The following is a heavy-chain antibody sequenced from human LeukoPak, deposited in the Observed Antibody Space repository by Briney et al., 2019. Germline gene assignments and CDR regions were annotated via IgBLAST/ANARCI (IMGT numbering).Heavy chain of an antibody. CDR2: FYYSGST. V-gene: IGHV4-31*03. D-gene: IGHD6-6*01. Sequence: PSQTLSLTCTVSGGSISSGGYYWSWTLQHPGKGLEWIGYFYYSGSTYYNPSLKSRVTISVDTSKNQFSLELSSVTAADTAVYYCARGPDSSSSNWFDPWGQGTLVTVSS. J-gene: IGHJ5*02. CDR1: GGSISSGGYY. CDR3: ARGPDSSSSNWFDP.